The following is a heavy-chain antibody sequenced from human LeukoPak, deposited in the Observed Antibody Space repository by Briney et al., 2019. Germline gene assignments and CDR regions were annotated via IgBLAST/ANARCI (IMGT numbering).Heavy chain of an antibody. CDR2: IYYSGST. CDR3: ARRDSSGPNWFDP. Sequence: PSQTLSLTCTVSGGSISSGGYYWSWIRQHPGKGLEWIGYIYYSGSTYYNPSLKSRVTISVDTSKNQFSLKLSSVAAADTAVYYCARRDSSGPNWFDPWGQGTLVTVSS. CDR1: GGSISSGGYY. D-gene: IGHD3-22*01. J-gene: IGHJ5*02. V-gene: IGHV4-31*03.